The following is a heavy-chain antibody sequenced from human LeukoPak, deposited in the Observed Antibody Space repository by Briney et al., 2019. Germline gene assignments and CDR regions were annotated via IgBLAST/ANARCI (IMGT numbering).Heavy chain of an antibody. Sequence: SETLSLTCTVSGGSISSYYWSWIRQPPGKELEWIGYIYYSGSTNYNPSLKSRVTISVDTSKNQFSLKLSSVTAADTAVYYCARGALDILTGAPRYGMDVWGQGTTVTVSS. CDR2: IYYSGST. D-gene: IGHD3-9*01. V-gene: IGHV4-59*08. CDR1: GGSISSYY. CDR3: ARGALDILTGAPRYGMDV. J-gene: IGHJ6*02.